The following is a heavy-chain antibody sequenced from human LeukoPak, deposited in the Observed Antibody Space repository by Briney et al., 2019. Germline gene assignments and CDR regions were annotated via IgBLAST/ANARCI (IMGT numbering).Heavy chain of an antibody. CDR3: ARRYYDFWSGYYNYFDY. CDR2: IYYSGST. Sequence: SETLSLTCTVSGGSISSSSYYWGWIRQPPGKGLEWIGSIYYSGSTYYNPSLKSRVTISVDTSKNQFSLKLSSVTAADTAVYYCARRYYDFWSGYYNYFDYWGQGTLVTVSS. D-gene: IGHD3-3*01. V-gene: IGHV4-39*07. J-gene: IGHJ4*02. CDR1: GGSISSSSYY.